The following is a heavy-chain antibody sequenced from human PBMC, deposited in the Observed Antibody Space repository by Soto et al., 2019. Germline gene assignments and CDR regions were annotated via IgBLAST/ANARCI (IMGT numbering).Heavy chain of an antibody. Sequence: EVQLLESGGGLVQPGGSLTLSCAASGFTFSSYGMSWVRQAPGKGLEWVSGISGSGGSTYYADSVKGRFSISRDKSKNTLFLQMNSLRAEDTALYCCAKARYYDSTGYLYYFDFWGQGTLVTVSS. D-gene: IGHD3-22*01. J-gene: IGHJ4*02. CDR2: ISGSGGST. CDR1: GFTFSSYG. V-gene: IGHV3-23*01. CDR3: AKARYYDSTGYLYYFDF.